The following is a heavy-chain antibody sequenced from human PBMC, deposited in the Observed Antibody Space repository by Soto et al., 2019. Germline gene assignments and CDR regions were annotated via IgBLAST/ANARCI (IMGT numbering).Heavy chain of an antibody. J-gene: IGHJ6*02. CDR3: ARDPSTSLVWYGIDV. Sequence: QVQLVESGGGVVQPGRSLRLSCAASGFTFSSYAMQWVRQAPGKGLEWVAVISYDGSNKYYADSVKGRFTISRDNSKNTLYLQMNSLRAEDTAVYYCARDPSTSLVWYGIDVWGQGTTVTVSS. CDR1: GFTFSSYA. V-gene: IGHV3-30-3*01. CDR2: ISYDGSNK. D-gene: IGHD2-2*01.